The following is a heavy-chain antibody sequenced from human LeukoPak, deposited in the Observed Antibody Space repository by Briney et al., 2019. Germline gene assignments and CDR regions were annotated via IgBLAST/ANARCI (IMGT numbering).Heavy chain of an antibody. CDR1: GFTFSSYW. D-gene: IGHD4-17*01. J-gene: IGHJ6*03. V-gene: IGHV3-7*01. CDR2: INQDGSEK. CDR3: ATLVDRGVTTSSFYYYYYMDV. Sequence: GGSLRLSCAASGFTFSSYWMSWVRQAPGKGLEWVANINQDGSEKYYVDSVKGRFTISRDNAKNSLYLQMNSLRAEDTAVYYCATLVDRGVTTSSFYYYYYMDVWGKGTTVTVSS.